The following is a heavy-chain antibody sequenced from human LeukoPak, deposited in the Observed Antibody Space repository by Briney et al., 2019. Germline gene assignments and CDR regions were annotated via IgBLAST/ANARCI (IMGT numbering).Heavy chain of an antibody. J-gene: IGHJ3*02. CDR2: ISYDGSNK. Sequence: QPGRSLRLSCAASGFTFSSYAMHWVRQAPGKGLEWVAVISYDGSNKYYADSVKGRFTISRDNSKNTLFLQMNSLRAEDTAVYYCARVLTMVRGVTWDAFDIWGQGTMVTVSS. D-gene: IGHD3-10*01. CDR1: GFTFSSYA. V-gene: IGHV3-30-3*01. CDR3: ARVLTMVRGVTWDAFDI.